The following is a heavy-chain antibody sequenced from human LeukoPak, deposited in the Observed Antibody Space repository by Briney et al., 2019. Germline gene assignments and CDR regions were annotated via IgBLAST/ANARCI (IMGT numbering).Heavy chain of an antibody. V-gene: IGHV1-18*01. J-gene: IGHJ4*02. CDR1: GYTFTSYG. Sequence: GASVKVSCKASGYTFTSYGISWVRQAPGQGLEWMGWISAYNGNTNYAQKLQGRVTMTTDTSTSTAYMELRSLRSDDTAVYYCVRDGGNLLVYSFDYWGQGTLVTVSS. CDR3: VRDGGNLLVYSFDY. CDR2: ISAYNGNT. D-gene: IGHD3-16*01.